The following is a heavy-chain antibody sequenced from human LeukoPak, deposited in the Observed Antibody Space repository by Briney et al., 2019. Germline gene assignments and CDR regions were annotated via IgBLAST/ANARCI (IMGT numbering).Heavy chain of an antibody. CDR3: TRCSGSYYY. J-gene: IGHJ4*02. Sequence: GGSLRLSCAAPGYTFSTDAMHWVRQAPGKGLEWVSAISSNGRGTYYVNSVKGRFTISRDNSKNTVYLQMASLGTEDMAVYYCTRCSGSYYYWGQGTLVTVSS. CDR1: GYTFSTDA. D-gene: IGHD1-26*01. CDR2: ISSNGRGT. V-gene: IGHV3-64*01.